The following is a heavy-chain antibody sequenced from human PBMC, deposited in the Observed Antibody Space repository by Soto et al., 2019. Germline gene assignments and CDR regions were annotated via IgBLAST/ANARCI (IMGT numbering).Heavy chain of an antibody. CDR1: GDSIGSNVW. Sequence: SETLSLTCDVSGDSIGSNVWWSWVRQPPGKGLEWIGEVYHNGLTDYNPSLKGRATMSADMSKNQFSLRVTSVTDADTAIYFCARDAAVPGEADRFDYWGQGTLVTVSS. J-gene: IGHJ4*02. D-gene: IGHD6-19*01. CDR3: ARDAAVPGEADRFDY. V-gene: IGHV4-4*02. CDR2: VYHNGLT.